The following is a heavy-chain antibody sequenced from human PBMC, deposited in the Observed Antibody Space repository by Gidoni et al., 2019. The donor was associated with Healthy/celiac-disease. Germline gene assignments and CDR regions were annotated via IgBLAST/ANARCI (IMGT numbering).Heavy chain of an antibody. Sequence: EVQLVESGGGLVKPGGSLRLSCAASGFTFSSYSMNWVRQAPGKGLEWVSSISSSSSYIYYADSVKARFTISRDNAKNSLYLQMNSLRAEDTAVYYCARGRMVRGVIMGQIDYWGQGALVTVSS. CDR3: ARGRMVRGVIMGQIDY. J-gene: IGHJ4*02. V-gene: IGHV3-21*01. CDR2: ISSSSSYI. D-gene: IGHD3-10*01. CDR1: GFTFSSYS.